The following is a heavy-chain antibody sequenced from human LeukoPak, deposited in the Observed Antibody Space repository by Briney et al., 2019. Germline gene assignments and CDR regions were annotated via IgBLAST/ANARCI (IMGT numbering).Heavy chain of an antibody. Sequence: GGSLRLSCAASGFTVSSNYMSWVRQAPGKGLEWVSVIYSGGSTYYADSVKGRFTISRDNSKNTLYLQMNSLRVEDTAAYYCARDWDCTSSSCYDAFDIWGQGTMVTVSS. CDR3: ARDWDCTSSSCYDAFDI. CDR2: IYSGGST. J-gene: IGHJ3*02. V-gene: IGHV3-53*01. CDR1: GFTVSSNY. D-gene: IGHD2-2*01.